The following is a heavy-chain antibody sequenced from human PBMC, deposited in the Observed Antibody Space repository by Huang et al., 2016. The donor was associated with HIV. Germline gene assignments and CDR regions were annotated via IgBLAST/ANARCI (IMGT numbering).Heavy chain of an antibody. J-gene: IGHJ3*02. V-gene: IGHV1-69*10. D-gene: IGHD1-20*01. Sequence: VQLVQSGAEVRRPGSSVRVSCRASGGTFNTLAFNWVRQAPGQGLEYMGGIVPLLSATNYAERFQDRLSSSADKSTNTVYMELRSLRSADTGVFFCAREGQTWYGKPIAAFEIWGQGTTVIVSS. CDR2: IVPLLSAT. CDR1: GGTFNTLA. CDR3: AREGQTWYGKPIAAFEI.